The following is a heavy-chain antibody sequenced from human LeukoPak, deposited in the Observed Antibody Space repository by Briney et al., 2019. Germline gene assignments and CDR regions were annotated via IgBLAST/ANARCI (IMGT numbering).Heavy chain of an antibody. CDR1: GGSFSGYY. CDR2: INHSGST. V-gene: IGHV4-34*01. Sequence: PSETLSLTCAVYGGSFSGYYWSWIRQPPGKGLEWIGEINHSGSTNYNPSLKSRVTISVDTSKNQFSLKMSSVTAADTAVYYCERSGWYPGWFDPWGQGTLVTVSS. CDR3: ERSGWYPGWFDP. D-gene: IGHD6-13*01. J-gene: IGHJ5*02.